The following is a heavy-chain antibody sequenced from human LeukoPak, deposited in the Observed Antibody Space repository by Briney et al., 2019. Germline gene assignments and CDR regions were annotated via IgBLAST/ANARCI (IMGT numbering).Heavy chain of an antibody. D-gene: IGHD7-27*01. CDR1: GYTFTSYY. CDR2: INPSGGST. CDR3: ARAPGVHDAFDI. Sequence: ASVKVSCTASGYTFTSYYMHWVRQAPGQGLEWMGIINPSGGSTSYAQKFQGRVTMTRDTSTSTVYMELSSLRSEDTAVYYCARAPGVHDAFDIWGQGTMVTVSS. V-gene: IGHV1-46*01. J-gene: IGHJ3*02.